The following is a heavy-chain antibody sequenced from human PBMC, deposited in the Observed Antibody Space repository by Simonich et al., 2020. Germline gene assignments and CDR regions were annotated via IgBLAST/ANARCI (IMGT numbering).Heavy chain of an antibody. D-gene: IGHD7-27*01. CDR2: IYYSGST. CDR3: ARHGNWGYFDY. Sequence: QVQLQESGPGLVKPSETLSLPCTVSGGSISSYYWRWIRQPPGKGLVWIGYIYYSGSTNYNPSLKSRVTISGDTSKNQVSLKLSYVTAADTAVYYCARHGNWGYFDYWGQGTLVTVSS. J-gene: IGHJ4*02. V-gene: IGHV4-59*08. CDR1: GGSISSYY.